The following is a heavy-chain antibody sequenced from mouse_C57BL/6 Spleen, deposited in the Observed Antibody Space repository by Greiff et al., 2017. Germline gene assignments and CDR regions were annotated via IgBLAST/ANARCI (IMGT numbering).Heavy chain of an antibody. CDR1: GYSFTDYN. CDR3: ARRVYGSSYGSLDD. V-gene: IGHV1-39*01. CDR2: INPNYGTT. J-gene: IGHJ2*01. D-gene: IGHD1-1*01. Sequence: EVQLQQSGPELVKPGASVKISCKASGYSFTDYNMNWVKQSNGKSLEWIGVINPNYGTTSSNQKFKGKATLTVDQSSNTAYMQLNSLSSEDSAVYYVARRVYGSSYGSLDDWGQGTTLTVSS.